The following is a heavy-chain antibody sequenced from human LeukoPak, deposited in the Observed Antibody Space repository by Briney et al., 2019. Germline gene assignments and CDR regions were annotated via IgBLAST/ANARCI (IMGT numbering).Heavy chain of an antibody. CDR2: ISWNSGSI. CDR1: GFTFDDYA. Sequence: GRSLRLSCAASGFTFDDYAMHWVRQAPGKGLEWVSGISWNSGSIGYADSVKGRFTISRDNAKNSLYLQMNSLRAEDTAVYYCASYGGNSEDWFDPWGQGTLVTVSS. D-gene: IGHD4-23*01. J-gene: IGHJ5*02. V-gene: IGHV3-9*01. CDR3: ASYGGNSEDWFDP.